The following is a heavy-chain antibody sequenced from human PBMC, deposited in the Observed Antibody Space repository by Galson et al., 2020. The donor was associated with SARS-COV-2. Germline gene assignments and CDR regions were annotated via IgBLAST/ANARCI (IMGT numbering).Heavy chain of an antibody. Sequence: GESLKISCAASGFTFSSYAMHWVRQAPGKGLEWVAVISYDGSNKYYADSVKGRFTISRDNSKNTLYLQMNSLRAEDTAVYYCAKDSGGQIYYNYFMDVWGKGTTVTVSS. D-gene: IGHD3-10*01. V-gene: IGHV3-30*01. CDR1: GFTFSSYA. CDR2: ISYDGSNK. J-gene: IGHJ6*03. CDR3: AKDSGGQIYYNYFMDV.